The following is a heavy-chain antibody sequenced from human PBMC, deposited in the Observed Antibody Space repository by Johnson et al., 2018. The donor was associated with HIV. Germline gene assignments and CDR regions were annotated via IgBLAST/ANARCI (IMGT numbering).Heavy chain of an antibody. V-gene: IGHV3-30*18. D-gene: IGHD6-6*01. Sequence: QVQLVESGGGVVQPGMFVTLSCAASGLNFSDYGMHWVRQAPGKGLEWVAVISFDGSNEYYADSVKGRFTISRDNSKNTLYLQMNSLRAEDTAVYYCAKCVYSSSSWMLFDIWGQGTMVTVSS. CDR1: GLNFSDYG. CDR3: AKCVYSSSSWMLFDI. CDR2: ISFDGSNE. J-gene: IGHJ3*02.